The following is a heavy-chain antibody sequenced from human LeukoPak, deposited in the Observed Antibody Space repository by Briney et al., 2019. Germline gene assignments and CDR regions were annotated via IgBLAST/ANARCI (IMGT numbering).Heavy chain of an antibody. CDR1: GYTFTGYY. D-gene: IGHD1-26*01. CDR3: ARVVVGATLDY. CDR2: INPSGGST. V-gene: IGHV1-46*01. J-gene: IGHJ4*02. Sequence: ASVKVSCKASGYTFTGYYMHWVRQAPGQGLEWMGIINPSGGSTSYAQKFQGRVTMTRDTSTSTVYMELSSLRSEDTAVYYCARVVVGATLDYWGQGTLVTVSS.